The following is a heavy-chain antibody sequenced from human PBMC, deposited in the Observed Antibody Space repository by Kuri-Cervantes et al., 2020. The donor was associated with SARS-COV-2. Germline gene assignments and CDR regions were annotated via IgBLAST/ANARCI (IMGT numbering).Heavy chain of an antibody. CDR2: INHSGST. V-gene: IGHV4-34*01. Sequence: SETLSLTCAVYGGSFSGYYWSWIRQPPGKGLEWIGEINHSGSTNYNPSLKSRVTISVDTSKNQFSLKLSSVTAADTAVYYCARGGYCSGGSCYGDHYYYYYGMDVWGQGTTVTGSS. D-gene: IGHD2-15*01. CDR3: ARGGYCSGGSCYGDHYYYYYGMDV. CDR1: GGSFSGYY. J-gene: IGHJ6*02.